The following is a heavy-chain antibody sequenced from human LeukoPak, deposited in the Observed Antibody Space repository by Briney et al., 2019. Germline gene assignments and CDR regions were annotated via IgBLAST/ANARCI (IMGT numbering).Heavy chain of an antibody. CDR2: VYYSGDT. J-gene: IGHJ4*02. Sequence: WIGYVYYSGDTNYNPSLKSRVTMSLDTSKNQVSLRLSSVTAADTAVYYCARHPFATPFDYWGRGTLLTVSS. CDR3: ARHPFATPFDY. D-gene: IGHD2-15*01. V-gene: IGHV4-59*08.